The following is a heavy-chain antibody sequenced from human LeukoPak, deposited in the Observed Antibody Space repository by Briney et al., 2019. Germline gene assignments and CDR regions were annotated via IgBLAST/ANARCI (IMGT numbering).Heavy chain of an antibody. CDR1: GYRFSSYG. CDR2: ISTYNGDT. J-gene: IGHJ4*02. D-gene: IGHD6-13*01. CDR3: ARDLRRGSSSWYVSGGDY. Sequence: ASVKVSCKTSGYRFSSYGISWVRQAPGQGLEWMGWISTYNGDTNYAQKVQGRVTMTTDTSTSTAYMELRSLRSDNTAVYYCARDLRRGSSSWYVSGGDYWGQGTLVTVSS. V-gene: IGHV1-18*01.